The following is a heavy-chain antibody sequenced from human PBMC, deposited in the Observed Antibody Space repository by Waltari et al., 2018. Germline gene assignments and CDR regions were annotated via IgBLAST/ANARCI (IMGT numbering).Heavy chain of an antibody. CDR2: MNHKSGNT. D-gene: IGHD1-26*01. J-gene: IGHJ6*02. CDR1: GDTFTSCD. Sequence: QVQLVQSGAEVKKPGASVKVSCKASGDTFTSCDSNWVRQACGQGLGGRGWMNHKSGNTDYAQKFLGRVTMTMDISVNTAYLELSSLTSEDTAVYYCAAEKWERQGGYYYFGMDVWGQWTTVTVSS. V-gene: IGHV1-8*01. CDR3: AAEKWERQGGYYYFGMDV.